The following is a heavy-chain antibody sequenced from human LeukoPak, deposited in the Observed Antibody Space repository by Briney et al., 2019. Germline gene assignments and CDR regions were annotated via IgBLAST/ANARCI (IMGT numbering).Heavy chain of an antibody. CDR1: RFTFSSHG. CDR2: IWYDGSNY. V-gene: IGHV3-33*01. CDR3: GRKCSSSWYIDY. J-gene: IGHJ4*02. Sequence: GGSLRLSCAASRFTFSSHGMHWVRQAPGRGLEWVAVIWYDGSNYYYADSVKGRFTISRDNSKNTVYQQMNSLRAEDTAVYYCGRKCSSSWYIDYWGQGTLVTVSS. D-gene: IGHD6-13*01.